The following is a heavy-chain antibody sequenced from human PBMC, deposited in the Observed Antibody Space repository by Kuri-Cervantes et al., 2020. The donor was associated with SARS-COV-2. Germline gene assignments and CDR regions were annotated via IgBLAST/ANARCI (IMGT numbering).Heavy chain of an antibody. Sequence: SETLSLTCAVSGYSISSGYYWGWIRQPPGKGLEWIGSIYHSGSTYYNPSLKSRVTISVDTSKNQLSLKLSSVTAADTAVYYCARLKAGQFDYWGQGTLVTVSS. CDR3: ARLKAGQFDY. J-gene: IGHJ4*02. CDR1: GYSISSGYY. V-gene: IGHV4-38-2*01. CDR2: IYHSGST.